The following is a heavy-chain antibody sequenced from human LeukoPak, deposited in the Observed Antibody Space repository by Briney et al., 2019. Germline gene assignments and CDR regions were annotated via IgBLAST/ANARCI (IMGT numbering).Heavy chain of an antibody. Sequence: GGSLRLSCAASGFTFSSYSINWVRQAPGKGPEWVSSISSSSSYIYYADSVKGRFTISRDNAKNSLYLQMNSLRAEDTAVYYCARAPDYYDSSEYFDYWGQGTLVTVSS. CDR2: ISSSSSYI. D-gene: IGHD3-22*01. CDR1: GFTFSSYS. J-gene: IGHJ4*02. CDR3: ARAPDYYDSSEYFDY. V-gene: IGHV3-21*01.